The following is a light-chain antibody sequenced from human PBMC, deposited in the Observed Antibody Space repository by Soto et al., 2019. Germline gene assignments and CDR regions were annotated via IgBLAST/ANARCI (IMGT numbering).Light chain of an antibody. V-gene: IGLV2-14*01. CDR3: SSYTSSSIFYV. CDR1: SSDVGGYNY. CDR2: DVS. J-gene: IGLJ1*01. Sequence: QSVLTQPASVSLSPGQSITISCTGTSSDVGGYNYVSWYQQHPGKAPKLMIYDVSNRPSGVSNRFSGSKSGNTASLTISGFQAEDEADYYCSSYTSSSIFYVSGTGTKVTVL.